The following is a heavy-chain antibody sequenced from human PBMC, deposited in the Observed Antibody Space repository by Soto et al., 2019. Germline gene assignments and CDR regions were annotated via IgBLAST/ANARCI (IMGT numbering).Heavy chain of an antibody. Sequence: SETLSLTCNVSGASMRSYYWTWMRLSPGKGLEWIGDIFYSGSTNLNPSLRSRLSISIDTSKNKFSLMLNSVTAADTAVYYCARDLRCCGLDVWGQGTTVTVSS. CDR3: ARDLRCCGLDV. J-gene: IGHJ6*02. CDR2: IFYSGST. V-gene: IGHV4-59*01. D-gene: IGHD3-9*01. CDR1: GASMRSYY.